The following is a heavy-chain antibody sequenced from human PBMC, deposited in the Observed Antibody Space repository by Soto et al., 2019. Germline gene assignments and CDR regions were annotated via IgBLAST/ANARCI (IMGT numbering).Heavy chain of an antibody. V-gene: IGHV3-23*01. Sequence: EVQLLESGGGLVQPGGSLRLSCAASGFTFSSYAMSWVRQAQGKGLEWVSVISGMGGSTYYADSVKGRFTISRDNSKNTLYLQMNSLRAEDTAVYYCAKDQGSIRWPFAYWGQGTLVTVSS. CDR3: AKDQGSIRWPFAY. CDR1: GFTFSSYA. J-gene: IGHJ4*02. D-gene: IGHD4-17*01. CDR2: ISGMGGST.